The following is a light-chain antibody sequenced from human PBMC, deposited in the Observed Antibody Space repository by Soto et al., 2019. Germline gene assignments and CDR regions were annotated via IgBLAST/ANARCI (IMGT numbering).Light chain of an antibody. J-gene: IGLJ1*01. Sequence: QSALTQPASVSGSPGQPITISCTGTSSDVGGYNYVSWYQQHPGKAPKLMIYEVSNRPSGVSNRFSGSKSGNTASLTISGLQAEDEADYYCSSYTSSSTLEGYVFGTGTKVTVL. CDR1: SSDVGGYNY. V-gene: IGLV2-14*01. CDR3: SSYTSSSTLEGYV. CDR2: EVS.